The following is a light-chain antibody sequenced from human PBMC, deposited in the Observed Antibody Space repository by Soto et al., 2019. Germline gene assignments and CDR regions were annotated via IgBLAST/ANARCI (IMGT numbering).Light chain of an antibody. Sequence: DIVMTQSPDSLAVSLGERATINCKSSQSILYSPNNKNYLAWYQQKPGQPPKLLIYWASTRESGVPDRFSGSGSGTEFTLTISSLQAEDVAVYYCQQYSSIPAVTFGGGTKVEIK. V-gene: IGKV4-1*01. CDR3: QQYSSIPAVT. CDR1: QSILYSPNNKNY. J-gene: IGKJ4*01. CDR2: WAS.